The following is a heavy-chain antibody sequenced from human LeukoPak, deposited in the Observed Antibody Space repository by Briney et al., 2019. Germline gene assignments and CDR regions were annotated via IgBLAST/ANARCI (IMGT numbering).Heavy chain of an antibody. Sequence: SETLSLTCTVSGGSISYYYWSWIRQPAGKGLERIGRIYTSGSTNYIPSLKSRVTMSVDTSKNQFSLKLSSVTAADTAIYFCARGHGGYCGGGSCYLDYWGQGTLVTVSS. CDR2: IYTSGST. V-gene: IGHV4-4*07. J-gene: IGHJ4*02. CDR3: ARGHGGYCGGGSCYLDY. D-gene: IGHD2-15*01. CDR1: GGSISYYY.